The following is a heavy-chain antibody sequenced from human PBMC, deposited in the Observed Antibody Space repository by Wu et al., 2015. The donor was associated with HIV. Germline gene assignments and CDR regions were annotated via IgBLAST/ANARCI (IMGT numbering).Heavy chain of an antibody. CDR2: INPSGGAT. CDR3: ARDATPITTEFDY. D-gene: IGHD4-11*01. J-gene: IGHJ4*02. CDR1: GFTFSNKY. Sequence: QVQLVQSGTEVKKPGASVKVSCKASGFTFSNKYMHWVRQAPGQGLEWMAWINPSGGATMYAEAFEGRVTVTTDTSMKTVYMELESLTSGDTAMYFCARDATPITTEFDYWGQGTLITVSS. V-gene: IGHV1-2*02.